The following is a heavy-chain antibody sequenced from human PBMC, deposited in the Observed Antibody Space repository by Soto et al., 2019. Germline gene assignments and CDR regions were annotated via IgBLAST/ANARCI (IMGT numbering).Heavy chain of an antibody. CDR2: ISYDGSNK. CDR1: GFTFSSYG. J-gene: IGHJ6*02. CDR3: AKDTKYSSSWYALYYYYGMDV. Sequence: QVQLVASGGGVVQPGRSLRLSCAASGFTFSSYGMHWVRQAPGKGLEWVAVISYDGSNKYYADSVKGRFTISRDNSKNTLYLQMNSLRAEDTAVYYCAKDTKYSSSWYALYYYYGMDVWGQGTTVPGSS. D-gene: IGHD6-13*01. V-gene: IGHV3-30*18.